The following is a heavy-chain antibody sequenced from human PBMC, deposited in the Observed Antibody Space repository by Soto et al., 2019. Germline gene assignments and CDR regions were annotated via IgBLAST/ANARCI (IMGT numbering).Heavy chain of an antibody. CDR2: INHSGST. Sequence: QVPLQQWGAGLLKPSETLSLTCAVYGGSFSGYYWSWIRQPPGKGLEWIGEINHSGSTNYNPSLKSRVTISVDTSKNQFSLKLSSVTAADTAGYYCARAVVGATRGPFDYWGQGTLVTVSS. CDR1: GGSFSGYY. CDR3: ARAVVGATRGPFDY. J-gene: IGHJ4*02. V-gene: IGHV4-34*01. D-gene: IGHD1-26*01.